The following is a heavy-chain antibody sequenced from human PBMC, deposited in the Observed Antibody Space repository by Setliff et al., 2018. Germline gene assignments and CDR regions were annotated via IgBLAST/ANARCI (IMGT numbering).Heavy chain of an antibody. V-gene: IGHV5-51*01. CDR2: IYPSDSHT. CDR3: ARALASAGTVYFDY. J-gene: IGHJ4*02. D-gene: IGHD6-13*01. CDR1: GYTCSRYW. Sequence: GASLTVSCKASGYTCSRYWIGWVRPMHGKGLEWLGIIYPSDSHTRYSPSFQGQVTISADKSISTAYLQWSSLKASDTAMYYCARALASAGTVYFDYWGQGTRVTVSS.